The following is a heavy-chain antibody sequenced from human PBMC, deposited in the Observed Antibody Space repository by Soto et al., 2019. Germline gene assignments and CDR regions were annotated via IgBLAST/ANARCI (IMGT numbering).Heavy chain of an antibody. V-gene: IGHV3-33*01. J-gene: IGHJ6*01. CDR1: DFSLSNFG. CDR3: ARAGDPFGLDV. Sequence: QAQLVESGGGVAQPGMSLRLSCAAADFSLSNFGIHWVRQAPGKGLEWVATSWYDGSKEFYADSVKGRFTISRDNLKNTVYLQMNSLRPEDTAMYYCARAGDPFGLDVW. D-gene: IGHD2-21*02. CDR2: SWYDGSKE.